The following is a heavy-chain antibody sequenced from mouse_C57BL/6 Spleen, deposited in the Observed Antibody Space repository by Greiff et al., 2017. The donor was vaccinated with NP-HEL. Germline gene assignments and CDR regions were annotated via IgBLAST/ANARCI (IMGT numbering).Heavy chain of an antibody. J-gene: IGHJ4*01. V-gene: IGHV1-39*01. Sequence: VHVKQSGPELVKPGASVKISCKASGYSFTDYNMNWVKQSNGKSLEWIGVINPNYGTTSYNQKFKGKATLTVDQSSSTAYMQLNSLTSEDSAVYYCAREPITTVVAMDYWGQGTSVTVSS. CDR3: AREPITTVVAMDY. CDR2: INPNYGTT. D-gene: IGHD1-1*01. CDR1: GYSFTDYN.